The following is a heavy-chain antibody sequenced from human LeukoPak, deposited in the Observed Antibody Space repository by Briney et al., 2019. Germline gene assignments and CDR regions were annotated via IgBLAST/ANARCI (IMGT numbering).Heavy chain of an antibody. CDR2: ISSSSSYI. D-gene: IGHD5-18*01. V-gene: IGHV3-21*01. Sequence: KPGGSLRLSCAASGFTFSSYSMNWVRQAPGKGLEWVSSISSSSSYIYYADSVKGRSTISRDNAKNSLYLQMNSLRAEDTAVYYCASMIGYSYGYPRHPVPYWGQGTLVTVSS. CDR3: ASMIGYSYGYPRHPVPY. CDR1: GFTFSSYS. J-gene: IGHJ4*02.